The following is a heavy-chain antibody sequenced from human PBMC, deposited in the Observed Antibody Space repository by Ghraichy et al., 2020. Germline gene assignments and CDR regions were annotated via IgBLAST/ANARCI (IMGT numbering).Heavy chain of an antibody. CDR2: INQDGSGK. D-gene: IGHD3-16*01. CDR3: ARERGRYFGMDV. Sequence: ETLSLTCEASGFTLGVYWMTWVRQVPGKGLEWVANINQDGSGKNYVDSVKGRFTISRDNARNSMSLQMNSLRVDDTAVYYCARERGRYFGMDVWGQGTTVTVSS. V-gene: IGHV3-7*01. CDR1: GFTLGVYW. J-gene: IGHJ6*02.